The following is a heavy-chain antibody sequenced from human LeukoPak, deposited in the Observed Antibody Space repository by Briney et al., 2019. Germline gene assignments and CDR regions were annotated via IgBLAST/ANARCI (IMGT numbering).Heavy chain of an antibody. CDR1: GGSISSYY. V-gene: IGHV4-59*08. Sequence: SETLSLTCTVSGGSISSYYWSSIRQPPGKGLEWIGYIYYSGSTNYNPSLKSRVTISVDTSKNQFSLKLSSVTAADTAVYYCARNSYGSPADHWGQGTLVTVSS. CDR2: IYYSGST. D-gene: IGHD5-18*01. CDR3: ARNSYGSPADH. J-gene: IGHJ4*02.